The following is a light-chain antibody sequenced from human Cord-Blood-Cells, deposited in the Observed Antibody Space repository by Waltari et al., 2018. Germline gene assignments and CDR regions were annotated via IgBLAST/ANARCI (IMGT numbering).Light chain of an antibody. J-gene: IGKJ2*01. CDR2: DAS. Sequence: EIVLTQSPATLSLSPGERATLSCRASQSVSSYLAWYQQKPGQAPRLLIYDASNRATGIPARFSGRGSGTDFTLTSSSLEPEDFAVYYCQQRSNWPPMYTFGQGTKLEIK. V-gene: IGKV3-11*01. CDR3: QQRSNWPPMYT. CDR1: QSVSSY.